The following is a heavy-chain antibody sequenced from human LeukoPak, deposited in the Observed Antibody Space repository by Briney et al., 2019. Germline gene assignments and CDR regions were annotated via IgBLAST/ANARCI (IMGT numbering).Heavy chain of an antibody. D-gene: IGHD3-22*01. CDR2: INHSGST. CDR1: GGSFSGYY. V-gene: IGHV4-34*01. J-gene: IGHJ6*03. Sequence: SETLSLTCAVYGGSFSGYYWSWIRQPPGKGLEWIGEINHSGSTNYNPSLKSRVTISVDTSKNQFSLKLSSVTAADTAVYYCARSYESSGYHYYYYYYMDVWGKGTTVTVSS. CDR3: ARSYESSGYHYYYYYYMDV.